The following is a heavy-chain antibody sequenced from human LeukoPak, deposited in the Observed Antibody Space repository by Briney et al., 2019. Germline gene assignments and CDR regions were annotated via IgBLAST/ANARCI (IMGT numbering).Heavy chain of an antibody. CDR2: ISSSSSTI. Sequence: GGSLRLSCAASGFTFSSYSMNWVRQAPGKGLEWVSYISSSSSTIYYADSVKGRFTISRDNAKNSLYLQMNSLRAEDTAVYYCARDIAVAGAYYFDYWGQGTLVTVSS. V-gene: IGHV3-48*01. J-gene: IGHJ4*02. D-gene: IGHD6-19*01. CDR3: ARDIAVAGAYYFDY. CDR1: GFTFSSYS.